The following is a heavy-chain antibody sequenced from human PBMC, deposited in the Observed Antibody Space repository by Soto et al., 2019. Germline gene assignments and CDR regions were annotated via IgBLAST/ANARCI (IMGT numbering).Heavy chain of an antibody. V-gene: IGHV4-31*03. J-gene: IGHJ2*01. CDR3: ARLRERIAAAATTDWYFDL. Sequence: QVQLQESGPGLVKPSQTLSLTCPVSGGSISSGGYYWSWIRQHPGKGLEWIGYIYYSGSTYYNPSLKSRVTISVDTSKNQFALKLSSVTAADTAVYYCARLRERIAAAATTDWYFDLWGRGTLVTVSS. CDR1: GGSISSGGYY. D-gene: IGHD6-13*01. CDR2: IYYSGST.